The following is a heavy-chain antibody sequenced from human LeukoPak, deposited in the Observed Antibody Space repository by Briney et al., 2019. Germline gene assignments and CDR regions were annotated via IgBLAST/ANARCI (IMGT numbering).Heavy chain of an antibody. J-gene: IGHJ4*02. CDR2: IIPILGIA. CDR3: ASTLSELPGQDY. CDR1: GGTFSSYT. V-gene: IGHV1-69*02. D-gene: IGHD1-26*01. Sequence: SVKVSCKASGGTFSSYTISWVRQAPGEGLEWMGRIIPILGIANYAQKFQRRVTITADKSTSTAYMELSSLRSEDTAVYYCASTLSELPGQDYWGQGTLVTVSS.